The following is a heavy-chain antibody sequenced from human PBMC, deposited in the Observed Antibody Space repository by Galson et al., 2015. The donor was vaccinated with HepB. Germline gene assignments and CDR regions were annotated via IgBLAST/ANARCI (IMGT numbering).Heavy chain of an antibody. CDR3: ARGLRGGLGGRLEL. CDR1: GGSFSGYQ. D-gene: IGHD3-16*01. Sequence: SETLSLTCGVYGGSFSGYQWSWLRQPPGKAPEWIGEINYRGSTSYSPSLKGRVTISLDTSKNQFSLELTSVTAADTAVYFCARGLRGGLGGRLELWGQGALVTVSS. V-gene: IGHV4-34*01. CDR2: INYRGST. J-gene: IGHJ5*02.